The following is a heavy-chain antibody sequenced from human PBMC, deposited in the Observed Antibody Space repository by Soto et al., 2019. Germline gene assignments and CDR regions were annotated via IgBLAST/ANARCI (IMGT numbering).Heavy chain of an antibody. V-gene: IGHV4-31*03. D-gene: IGHD6-19*01. CDR1: GHSLSSGGYY. CDR2: IYFTGST. CDR3: ARDWGSSGWTN. J-gene: IGHJ4*02. Sequence: SETLSLTCTASGHSLSSGGYYWSWIRQHPGKGLEWVGYIYFTGSTLYNPSLKSRLAMSLDTSKNQFSLKLGSVTAADTAIYYCARDWGSSGWTNWGPGTLVTVSS.